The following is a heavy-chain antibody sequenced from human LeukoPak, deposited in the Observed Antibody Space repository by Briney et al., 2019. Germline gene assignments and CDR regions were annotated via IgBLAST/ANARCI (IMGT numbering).Heavy chain of an antibody. CDR1: GDSVNSGAYY. J-gene: IGHJ4*02. Sequence: SETLSLTCTVSGDSVNSGAYYWNWLRQPAGKEPEWIGRIYPLETTNYNPSLKSRVAISVDTSKNQFSLKLSSVTAADTAVYYCARETTISEFDYWGQGTLVTVSS. V-gene: IGHV4-61*02. CDR2: IYPLETT. CDR3: ARETTISEFDY. D-gene: IGHD4-11*01.